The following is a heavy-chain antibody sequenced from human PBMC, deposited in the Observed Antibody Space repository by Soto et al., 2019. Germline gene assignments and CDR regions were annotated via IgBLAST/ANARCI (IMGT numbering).Heavy chain of an antibody. CDR2: IYYSGST. CDR1: GGSISSGGYY. Sequence: SETLSLTCAVSGGSISSGGYYWSWIRQHPGKGLEWIGYIYYSGSTYYNPSLKSRVTISVDTSKNQFSLKLSSVTAADTAVYYCARRGTAYCGGDCYSYYFXYWGQGTLVXVSS. D-gene: IGHD2-21*02. J-gene: IGHJ4*02. V-gene: IGHV4-31*11. CDR3: ARRGTAYCGGDCYSYYFXY.